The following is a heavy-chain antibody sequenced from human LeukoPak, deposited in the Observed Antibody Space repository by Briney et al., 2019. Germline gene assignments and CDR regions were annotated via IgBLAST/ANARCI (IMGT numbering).Heavy chain of an antibody. D-gene: IGHD2-21*02. J-gene: IGHJ4*02. Sequence: SGGSLRLSCAASGFTFSTYAIHWVRQAPGKGLEWVAVISSDGNNKYYADSVKGRFTIPRDNSKNTLYLQMNSLRAEDTAVYYCARIRVTYFDYWGQGTLVTVSS. CDR3: ARIRVTYFDY. V-gene: IGHV3-30-3*01. CDR1: GFTFSTYA. CDR2: ISSDGNNK.